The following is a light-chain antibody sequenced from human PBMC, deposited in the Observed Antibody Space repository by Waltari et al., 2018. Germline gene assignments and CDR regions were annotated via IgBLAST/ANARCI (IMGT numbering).Light chain of an antibody. CDR1: QSVVFSSNNKNY. CDR3: QQCYTFPYT. V-gene: IGKV4-1*01. CDR2: WAS. Sequence: DIVLTQSPEYLPVSLGGRATINCKSSQSVVFSSNNKNYLAWYQQKLGQPPKLLIIWASTREAGVPDRFSCSGSETDFTLTISSLQAEDVAVYYCQQCYTFPYTFGQGTKLEIK. J-gene: IGKJ2*01.